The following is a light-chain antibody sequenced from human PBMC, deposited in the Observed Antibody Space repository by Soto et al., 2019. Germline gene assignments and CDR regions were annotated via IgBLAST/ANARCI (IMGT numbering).Light chain of an antibody. J-gene: IGKJ4*01. CDR2: GAS. CDR1: QSVYSS. Sequence: TVMTQSPATLSVSPWERATLSCRASQSVYSSLAWYQQKPGQAPRLLIYGASTRATGIPARFSGSGSGTEFTLTISRLQSEDFAVYYCQQYGTSPLTFGGGTKVDIK. V-gene: IGKV3-15*01. CDR3: QQYGTSPLT.